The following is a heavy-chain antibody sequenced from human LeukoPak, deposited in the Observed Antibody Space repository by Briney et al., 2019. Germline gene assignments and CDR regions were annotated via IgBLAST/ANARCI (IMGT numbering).Heavy chain of an antibody. CDR3: VRGPYGSSISNWFDP. D-gene: IGHD3-10*01. Sequence: PSETLSLTCTVSGGSINSYYWSWIRQPPGKGLECIGYIHYTGSTNYNPSLKSRVTISVDTSKSQFSLNLRSVTAADTAVYYCVRGPYGSSISNWFDPWGQGLLVTVSS. V-gene: IGHV4-59*01. CDR1: GGSINSYY. J-gene: IGHJ5*02. CDR2: IHYTGST.